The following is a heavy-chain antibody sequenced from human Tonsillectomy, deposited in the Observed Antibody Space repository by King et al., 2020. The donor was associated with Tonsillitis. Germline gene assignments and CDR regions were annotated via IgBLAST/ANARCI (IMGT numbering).Heavy chain of an antibody. Sequence: QVQLQQWGAGLLKPSETLSLTCAVYGGSFSGYYWSWIRQPPGQGLEWIGEINHSESTNSSPPLKSRVTISVDTSKNQSSLNLSSVPAADTAVYYCARDGEARLRLGELSLDPYFDYWGQGTLVTVSS. J-gene: IGHJ4*02. D-gene: IGHD3-16*02. CDR1: GGSFSGYY. V-gene: IGHV4-34*01. CDR2: INHSEST. CDR3: ARDGEARLRLGELSLDPYFDY.